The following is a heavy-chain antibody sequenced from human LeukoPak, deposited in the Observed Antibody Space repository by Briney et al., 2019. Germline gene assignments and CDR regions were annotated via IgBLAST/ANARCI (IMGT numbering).Heavy chain of an antibody. Sequence: GGSLRLSCAASGFTVSRNYMSWVRLAPGKGLEWVSVIYSGGRSYYADSVKGRFTISRDNSKNTLYLQMNSLRVEDTAVYYCAKNPQSYEGWFDPWGQGTLVTVSS. CDR2: IYSGGRS. CDR3: AKNPQSYEGWFDP. D-gene: IGHD3-16*01. V-gene: IGHV3-66*01. CDR1: GFTVSRNY. J-gene: IGHJ5*02.